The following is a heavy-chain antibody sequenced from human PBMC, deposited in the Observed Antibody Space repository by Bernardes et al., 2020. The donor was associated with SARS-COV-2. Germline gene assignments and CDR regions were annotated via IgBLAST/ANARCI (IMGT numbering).Heavy chain of an antibody. Sequence: GGSLRLSCAASGFTFSSCSMNWVRQAPGKGLEWVSYISSSSNTIYYADSVKGRFTISRDNAKNSLYLQMNSLRAEDTAVYYCARDRRRVGATTMDAFDIWGRGTMVTVSS. CDR3: ARDRRRVGATTMDAFDI. V-gene: IGHV3-48*01. CDR1: GFTFSSCS. J-gene: IGHJ3*02. CDR2: ISSSSNTI. D-gene: IGHD1-26*01.